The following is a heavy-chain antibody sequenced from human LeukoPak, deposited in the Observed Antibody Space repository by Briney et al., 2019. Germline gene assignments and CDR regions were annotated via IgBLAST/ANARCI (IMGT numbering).Heavy chain of an antibody. CDR2: INPNSGGT. CDR3: ARGGTSYGENYYYYGMDV. Sequence: GASVKVSCKASGGTFSSYAISWVRQAPGQGLEWMGWINPNSGGTNYAQKFQGWVTMTRDTSISTAYMELSRLRSDDTAVYYCARGGTSYGENYYYYGMDVWGQGTTVTVSS. V-gene: IGHV1-2*04. CDR1: GGTFSSYA. J-gene: IGHJ6*02. D-gene: IGHD5-18*01.